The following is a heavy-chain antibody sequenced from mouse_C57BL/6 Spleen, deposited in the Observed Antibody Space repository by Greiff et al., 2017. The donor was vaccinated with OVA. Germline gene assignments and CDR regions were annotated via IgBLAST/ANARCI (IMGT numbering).Heavy chain of an antibody. J-gene: IGHJ2*01. CDR3: AREDYYGSSYLFDY. CDR1: GYTFTSYW. Sequence: VQLQQPGAELVKPGASVKMSCKASGYTFTSYWITWVKQRPGQGLEWIGDIHPGSGSTNYNEKFKSKATLTVDTSSSTAYMQLSSLTSEDSAVYYCAREDYYGSSYLFDYWGKGTTLTVSS. CDR2: IHPGSGST. V-gene: IGHV1-55*01. D-gene: IGHD1-1*01.